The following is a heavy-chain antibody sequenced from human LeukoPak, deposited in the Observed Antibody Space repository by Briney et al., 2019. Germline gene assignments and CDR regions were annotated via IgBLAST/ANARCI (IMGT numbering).Heavy chain of an antibody. J-gene: IGHJ3*02. V-gene: IGHV3-21*01. CDR3: ARDRRYWYDGAFDI. Sequence: GRSLRLSCAASGFTFSSYSMNWVRQAPGKGLEWVSSISSSSSYIYYAESVKGRFTISRDNAKNSLYLQMNSLRAEDTAVYYCARDRRYWYDGAFDIWGQGTMVTVSS. CDR2: ISSSSSYI. CDR1: GFTFSSYS. D-gene: IGHD3-3*01.